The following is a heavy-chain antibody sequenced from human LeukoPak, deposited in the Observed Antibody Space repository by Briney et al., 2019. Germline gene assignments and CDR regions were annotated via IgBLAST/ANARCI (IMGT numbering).Heavy chain of an antibody. V-gene: IGHV1-18*01. D-gene: IGHD3-22*01. Sequence: ASVKVSCKASGYTFTSYGISWVRQAPGQGLEWMGWISAYNGNTTYAQKLQGRVTMTTDTSTSTAYMELRSLRSDDTAVYYCAREYYYDSSGYTYYYYGMDVWGQGTTVTVSS. J-gene: IGHJ6*02. CDR1: GYTFTSYG. CDR3: AREYYYDSSGYTYYYYGMDV. CDR2: ISAYNGNT.